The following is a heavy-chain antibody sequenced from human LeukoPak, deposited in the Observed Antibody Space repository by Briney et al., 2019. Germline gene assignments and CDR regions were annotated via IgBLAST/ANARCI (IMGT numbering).Heavy chain of an antibody. D-gene: IGHD6-13*01. V-gene: IGHV5-51*01. CDR3: ARRPPTYSSSWYFDY. CDR2: IYPGDSDT. Sequence: GESLKISCKGSGYSFTSYWIGWVRQMPGKGLEWMGIIYPGDSDTRYSPSFQGQVTISADKSISTAYLQWSSLKASGTAMYYCARRPPTYSSSWYFDYWGQGTLVTVSS. J-gene: IGHJ4*02. CDR1: GYSFTSYW.